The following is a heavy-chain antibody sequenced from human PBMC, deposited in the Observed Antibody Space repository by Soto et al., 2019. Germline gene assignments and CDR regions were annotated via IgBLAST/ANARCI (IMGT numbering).Heavy chain of an antibody. J-gene: IGHJ4*02. V-gene: IGHV1-18*01. CDR2: ISAHNGNT. Sequence: QVHLVQSGAEVRKPGASVKVSCKGSGYTFTSYGITWVRQAPGQGLEWMGWISAHNGNTNYAQKLQGRVTVTRDTSTSTAYMELRSLRSDDAAVYYCARGRYGDYWGQGALVTVSS. CDR1: GYTFTSYG. D-gene: IGHD1-1*01. CDR3: ARGRYGDY.